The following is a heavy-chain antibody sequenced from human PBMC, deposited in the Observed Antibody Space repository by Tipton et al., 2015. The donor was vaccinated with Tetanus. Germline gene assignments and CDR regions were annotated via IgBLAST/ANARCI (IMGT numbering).Heavy chain of an antibody. J-gene: IGHJ6*02. V-gene: IGHV3-9*01. CDR3: AKDSGGSPYYYYYYGMDV. D-gene: IGHD2-15*01. CDR1: GFTFDDYA. Sequence: SLRLSCAASGFTFDDYAMHWVRQAPGKGLEWVSGISWNSGSIGYADSVKGRFTISRDNAKNSLYLQMNSLRAEDTALYYCAKDSGGSPYYYYYYGMDVWGQGTTVTVSS. CDR2: ISWNSGSI.